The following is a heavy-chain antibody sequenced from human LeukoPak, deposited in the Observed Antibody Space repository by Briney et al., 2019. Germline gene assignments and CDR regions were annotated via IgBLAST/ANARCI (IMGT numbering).Heavy chain of an antibody. CDR3: ARRFNYYDSSGYYEGFYFDY. CDR1: GYTFTSYG. Sequence: ASVKASCKASGYTFTSYGISWVRQAPGQGLEWMGWISAYAQRFQGRVTMTTDTSTSTAYMELRSLRSDDTAVHYCARRFNYYDSSGYYEGFYFDYWGQGTLVTVSS. CDR2: ISAY. D-gene: IGHD3-22*01. V-gene: IGHV1-18*01. J-gene: IGHJ4*02.